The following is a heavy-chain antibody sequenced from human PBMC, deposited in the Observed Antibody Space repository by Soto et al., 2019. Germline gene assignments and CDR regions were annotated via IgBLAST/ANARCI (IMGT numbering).Heavy chain of an antibody. D-gene: IGHD4-17*01. CDR3: ASENGHSAFDI. CDR2: IYYTGST. V-gene: IGHV4-59*01. CDR1: GASISSYY. J-gene: IGHJ3*02. Sequence: SETLSLTCTVSGASISSYYWSWIRQPPGKGLEWIGYIYYTGSTNYNPSLKSRVTISVDTSKNQFSLKLSSVTAADTAVYYCASENGHSAFDIWGQGTMVTVSS.